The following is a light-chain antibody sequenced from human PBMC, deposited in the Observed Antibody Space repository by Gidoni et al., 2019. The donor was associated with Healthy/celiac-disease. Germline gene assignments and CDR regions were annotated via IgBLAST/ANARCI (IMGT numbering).Light chain of an antibody. CDR2: QDS. CDR3: QAWDSSTYVV. V-gene: IGLV3-1*01. Sequence: SYELTQPPSVSVSPAQTASITCSGDKLGDKYACWYQQKPGQSPVLVIYQDSKRPSGIPERFSGSNSANTATLTISGTQAMDEADYYCQAWDSSTYVVFGGGTKLTVL. J-gene: IGLJ2*01. CDR1: KLGDKY.